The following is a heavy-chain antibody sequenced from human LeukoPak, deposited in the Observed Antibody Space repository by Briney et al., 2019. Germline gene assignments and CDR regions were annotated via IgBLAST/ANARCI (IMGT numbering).Heavy chain of an antibody. CDR2: IYSGGST. CDR1: GFTVSSNY. Sequence: GGSLRLSCAASGFTVSSNYMAWVRQPPGKGLEWVSVIYSGGSTYYADSVKGRFTISRDNSKNTLYLQMNSLRAEDTAVYYCASRPTVVAIDYWGQGTLVTVSS. D-gene: IGHD2-15*01. V-gene: IGHV3-66*01. CDR3: ASRPTVVAIDY. J-gene: IGHJ4*02.